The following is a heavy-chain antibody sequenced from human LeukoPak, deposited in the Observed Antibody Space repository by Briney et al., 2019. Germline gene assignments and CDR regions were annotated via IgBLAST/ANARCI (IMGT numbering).Heavy chain of an antibody. CDR2: IYTSGST. CDR1: GGSINRGNYY. J-gene: IGHJ4*02. CDR3: ARGPAGYYFDY. V-gene: IGHV4-61*02. Sequence: PSETLSLTCTVSGGSINRGNYYWSWIRQPAGKGLEWIGRIYTSGSTNYNPSLKSRVTISVDTSKNQFSLKLSSVTAADTAVYYCARGPAGYYFDYWGQGTLVTVSS. D-gene: IGHD6-13*01.